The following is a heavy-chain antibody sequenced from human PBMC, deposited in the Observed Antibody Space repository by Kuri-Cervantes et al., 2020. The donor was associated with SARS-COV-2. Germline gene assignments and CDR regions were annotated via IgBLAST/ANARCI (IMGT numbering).Heavy chain of an antibody. D-gene: IGHD2-21*02. V-gene: IGHV1-8*02. J-gene: IGHJ3*02. CDR1: GGTFSSYA. CDR2: MNPDTGNS. Sequence: ASVKVSCKASGGTFSSYAVSWVRQAPGQGLEWMGWMNPDTGNSGYAQNFRGRVTMTRDTSINTAYMEVSSLTFEDTAIYYCARDSGDWNPDGLDIWGQGTMVTVSS. CDR3: ARDSGDWNPDGLDI.